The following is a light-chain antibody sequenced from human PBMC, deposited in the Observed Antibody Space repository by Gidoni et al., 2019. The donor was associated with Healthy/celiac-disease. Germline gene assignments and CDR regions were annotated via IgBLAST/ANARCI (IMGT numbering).Light chain of an antibody. CDR1: QSVSSY. CDR3: QQRSNWPIT. CDR2: DAS. Sequence: EIVLTQSPATLSLSPGERATLSYRASQSVSSYLAWYQQKPGQAPRRLIYDASNRATGIPARFSGSGSGTDFTLTISSLEPEDFAVYYCQQRSNWPITFGPGTKVDIK. J-gene: IGKJ3*01. V-gene: IGKV3-11*01.